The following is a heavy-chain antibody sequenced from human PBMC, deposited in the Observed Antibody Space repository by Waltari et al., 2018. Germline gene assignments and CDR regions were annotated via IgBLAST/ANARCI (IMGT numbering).Heavy chain of an antibody. D-gene: IGHD2-2*02. CDR3: LGESVVVPAAIPRDYFDY. Sequence: TFSNAWMSWVRQAPGKGLEWVGRIKSKTDGGTTDYAAPVKGRFTISRDDSKNTLYLQMNSLKTEDTAVYYCLGESVVVPAAIPRDYFDYWGQGTLVTVSS. CDR1: TFSNAW. V-gene: IGHV3-15*01. J-gene: IGHJ4*02. CDR2: IKSKTDGGTT.